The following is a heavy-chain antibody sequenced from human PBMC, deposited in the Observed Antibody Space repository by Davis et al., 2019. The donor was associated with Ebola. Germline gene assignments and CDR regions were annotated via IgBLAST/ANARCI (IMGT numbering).Heavy chain of an antibody. CDR2: IYYSGST. CDR1: GGSISSYY. CDR3: ARLMATIVNY. Sequence: SETLSLTCTVSGGSISSYYWSWIRQPPGKGLEWNGYIYYSGSTYYNPSLKSRVTISVDTSKNQFSLKLSSVTAADTAVYYCARLMATIVNYWGQETLVTVSS. V-gene: IGHV4-59*04. J-gene: IGHJ4*02. D-gene: IGHD5-24*01.